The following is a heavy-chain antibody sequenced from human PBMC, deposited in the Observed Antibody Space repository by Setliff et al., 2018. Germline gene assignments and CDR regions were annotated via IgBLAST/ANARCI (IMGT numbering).Heavy chain of an antibody. CDR2: IKQDGSEK. D-gene: IGHD3-22*01. CDR3: ARDSHDSSGYYGYFDY. CDR1: GFTFSSYW. J-gene: IGHJ4*02. Sequence: GESLRLSCAASGFTFSSYWMSWVRQAPGKGLEWVANIKQDGSEKYYVDSVKGRFTISRDNAKNSLYLQMNSLRAEDTAVYYCARDSHDSSGYYGYFDYWGQGTLVTVSS. V-gene: IGHV3-7*01.